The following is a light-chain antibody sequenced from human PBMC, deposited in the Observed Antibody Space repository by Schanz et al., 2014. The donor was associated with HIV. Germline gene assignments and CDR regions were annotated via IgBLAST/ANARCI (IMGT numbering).Light chain of an antibody. CDR3: QSYDSSLSGVV. J-gene: IGLJ2*01. V-gene: IGLV2-8*01. CDR2: EVT. Sequence: QSALTQPPSASGSPGQSVTISCTGTSSDVSDYNYVSWYQQHPGKAPKLMIYEVTKRPSGVPDRFSGSKSGTSASLAIIGLQAEDEADYYCQSYDSSLSGVVFGGGTKLTVL. CDR1: SSDVSDYNY.